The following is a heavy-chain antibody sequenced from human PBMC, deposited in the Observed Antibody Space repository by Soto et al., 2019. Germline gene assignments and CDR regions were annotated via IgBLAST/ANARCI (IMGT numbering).Heavy chain of an antibody. V-gene: IGHV1-2*04. CDR1: GYTFTGYY. D-gene: IGHD2-2*01. CDR3: ARASLVGNWFDP. Sequence: ASVKVSCKASGYTFTGYYMHWVRRAPGQGLEWMGWINPNSGGTNYAQKFQGWVTMTRDTFISTAYMELSRLRSDDTAVYYCARASLVGNWFDPWGQGTLVTVSS. CDR2: INPNSGGT. J-gene: IGHJ5*02.